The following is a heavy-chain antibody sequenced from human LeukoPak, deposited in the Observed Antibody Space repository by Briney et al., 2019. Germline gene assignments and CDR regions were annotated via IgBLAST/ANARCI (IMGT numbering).Heavy chain of an antibody. V-gene: IGHV4-59*08. D-gene: IGHD5-24*01. Sequence: SETLSLTCTVSGGXISSYYCSWIRQPPGKGLEWIGYIYYSGSTNYNPSLKGRVTISVDTSKDQFSLKVTSVTAADTAVYYCARHSDGSVFRWYFDLWGRGTLVTVSS. CDR3: ARHSDGSVFRWYFDL. J-gene: IGHJ2*01. CDR1: GGXISSYY. CDR2: IYYSGST.